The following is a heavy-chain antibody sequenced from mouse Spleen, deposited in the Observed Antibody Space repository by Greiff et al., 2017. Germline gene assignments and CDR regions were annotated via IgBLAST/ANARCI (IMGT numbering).Heavy chain of an antibody. CDR1: GYTFTSYW. CDR3: ARGRGY. V-gene: IGHV1-69*01. J-gene: IGHJ2*01. CDR2: IDPSDSYT. Sequence: QVQLQQSGAELVMPGASVKLSCKASGYTFTSYWMHWVKQRPGQGLEWIGEIDPSDSYTNYNQKFKGKATLTVDKSSSTAYMQLSSLTSEDSAVYYCARGRGYWGQGTTLTVSS.